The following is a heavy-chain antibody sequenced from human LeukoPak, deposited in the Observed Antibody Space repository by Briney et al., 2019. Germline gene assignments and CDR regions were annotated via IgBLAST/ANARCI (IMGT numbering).Heavy chain of an antibody. CDR1: GGSISSYY. D-gene: IGHD2-2*01. CDR3: ARASPFIVVVPAAIWFDP. Sequence: KPSGTLSLTCTVSGGSISSYYWSWIRQPPGKGLEWIGYIYYSGSTNYNPSLKSRVTISVDTSKNQFSLKLSSVTAADTAVYYCARASPFIVVVPAAIWFDPWGQATLVTVSS. V-gene: IGHV4-59*01. CDR2: IYYSGST. J-gene: IGHJ5*02.